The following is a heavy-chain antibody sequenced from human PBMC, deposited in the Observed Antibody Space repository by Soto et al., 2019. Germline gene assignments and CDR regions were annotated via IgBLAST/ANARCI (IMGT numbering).Heavy chain of an antibody. J-gene: IGHJ4*02. CDR2: IYYSGST. D-gene: IGHD3-22*01. CDR1: GGSISSGGYY. CDR3: QWVNYYDSSGYYYFDY. Sequence: PSEPLSLTCTVSGGSISSGGYYWSWIRQHPGKGLEWIGYIYYSGSTYYNPSLKSRVTISVDTSKNQFSLKLSSVTAADTAVYYCQWVNYYDSSGYYYFDYWGQGTLVTVSS. V-gene: IGHV4-31*03.